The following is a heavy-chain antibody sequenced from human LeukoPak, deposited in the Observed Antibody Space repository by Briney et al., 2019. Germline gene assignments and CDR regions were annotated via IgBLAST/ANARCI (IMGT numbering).Heavy chain of an antibody. CDR1: GFTFSSYA. J-gene: IGHJ4*02. CDR2: ISGSGDTT. CDR3: AKSTTVTGDGYYFDY. V-gene: IGHV3-23*01. Sequence: PGGSLRLSCAASGFTFSSYAMSWVRQAPGKGLEWVSSISGSGDTTYYADSVKGRFTISRDNSKNTLYLQMNSLRAEDTAVYYCAKSTTVTGDGYYFDYWGQGTLVTVSS. D-gene: IGHD4-17*01.